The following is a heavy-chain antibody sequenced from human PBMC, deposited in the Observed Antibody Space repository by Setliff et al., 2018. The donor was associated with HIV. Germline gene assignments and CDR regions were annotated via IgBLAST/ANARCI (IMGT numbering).Heavy chain of an antibody. D-gene: IGHD6-13*01. Sequence: GGSLRLSCAASGFTFSSYGMHWVRQAPGKGLEWVAFIRYDGSNKYYADSVKGRSTISRDNSKNTLYLQMNSLRAEDTAVYYCAKDSAAGNYYYYYYMDVWGKGTTVTVSS. CDR3: AKDSAAGNYYYYYYMDV. J-gene: IGHJ6*03. V-gene: IGHV3-30*02. CDR2: IRYDGSNK. CDR1: GFTFSSYG.